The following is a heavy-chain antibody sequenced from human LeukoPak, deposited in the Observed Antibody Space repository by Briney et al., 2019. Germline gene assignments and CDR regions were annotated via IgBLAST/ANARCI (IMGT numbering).Heavy chain of an antibody. CDR1: GYTFTGYG. CDR3: ARDPYYYGSGSYFGY. D-gene: IGHD3-10*01. Sequence: GASVKVSCKASGYTFTGYGISWVRQAPGQGLEWMGWISAYNGNTNYAQKLQGRVTMTTDTSTSTAYMELRSLRSDDTAVYYCARDPYYYGSGSYFGYWGQGTLVTVSS. J-gene: IGHJ4*02. CDR2: ISAYNGNT. V-gene: IGHV1-18*01.